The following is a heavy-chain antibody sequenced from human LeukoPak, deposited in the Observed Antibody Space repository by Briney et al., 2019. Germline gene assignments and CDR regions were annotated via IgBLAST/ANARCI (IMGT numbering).Heavy chain of an antibody. D-gene: IGHD2-15*01. CDR2: IYTSGST. Sequence: PSETLSLTCTVSGGSISSGSYYWSWIRQPAGTGLEWIGRIYTSGSTNYNPSLKSRVTISVDTSKNQFSLKLSSVTAADTAVYYCARGYCSGGSCYSYYYYNYMDVWGKGTTVTVSS. J-gene: IGHJ6*03. CDR3: ARGYCSGGSCYSYYYYNYMDV. V-gene: IGHV4-61*02. CDR1: GGSISSGSYY.